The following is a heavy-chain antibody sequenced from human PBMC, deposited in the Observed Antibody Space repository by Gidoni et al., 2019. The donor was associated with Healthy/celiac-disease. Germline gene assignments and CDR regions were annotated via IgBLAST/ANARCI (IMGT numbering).Heavy chain of an antibody. J-gene: IGHJ4*02. V-gene: IGHV1-69*19. D-gene: IGHD3-22*01. CDR2: IIPIFGTA. Sequence: QVQLVQSGAEVKKPGSSVKVSCKASGGTFSSYAISWVRQAPGQGLEWMGGIIPIFGTATYAQKFQGRVTITADESTSTAYMELSSLRSEDTAVYYCARPRYYYDSSGYSLDDWGQGTLVTVSS. CDR3: ARPRYYYDSSGYSLDD. CDR1: GGTFSSYA.